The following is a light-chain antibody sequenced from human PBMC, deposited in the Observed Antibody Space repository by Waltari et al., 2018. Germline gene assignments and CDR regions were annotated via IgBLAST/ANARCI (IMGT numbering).Light chain of an antibody. CDR2: EDT. CDR3: QSFDIRLSGGVV. Sequence: YELTQPPSLSVSPGQTARITCSGHELPRKYAYWFQQKSGQAPRLVMYEDTKRPSGIPDRFSGSKSDTSASLAIGGLQAEDEADYYCQSFDIRLSGGVVFGGGTKVTVL. J-gene: IGLJ3*02. CDR1: ELPRKY. V-gene: IGLV3-10*01.